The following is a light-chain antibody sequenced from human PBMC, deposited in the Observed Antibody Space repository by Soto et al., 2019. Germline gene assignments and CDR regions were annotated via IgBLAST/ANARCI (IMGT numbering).Light chain of an antibody. V-gene: IGKV1-5*03. J-gene: IGKJ4*01. CDR1: QSISGW. Sequence: DIQMTQSPSTLSVSVGDRVTITCRASQSISGWLAWYQQKPGKAPKLLIYKASSLEGGVPSRFSGSGSGTEFTLTISSLQPDDFATYCCQQYKTYSPLTFGGGTKVEIK. CDR2: KAS. CDR3: QQYKTYSPLT.